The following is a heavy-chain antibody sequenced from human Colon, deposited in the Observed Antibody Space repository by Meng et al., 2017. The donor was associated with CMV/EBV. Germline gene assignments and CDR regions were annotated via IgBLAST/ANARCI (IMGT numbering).Heavy chain of an antibody. J-gene: IGHJ5*02. CDR3: ARDGDTEPMYDWLDP. D-gene: IGHD5-18*01. Sequence: GGSLRLSCAASGFSFSSYAMVWVRQAPGKGLEWVAVISPDGSSKHYAAAVKGRFTLSRDKTKRTVYLQMNSRGVEDTAVYYCARDGDTEPMYDWLDPGGQGTLVTVSS. V-gene: IGHV3-30*04. CDR2: ISPDGSSK. CDR1: GFSFSSYA.